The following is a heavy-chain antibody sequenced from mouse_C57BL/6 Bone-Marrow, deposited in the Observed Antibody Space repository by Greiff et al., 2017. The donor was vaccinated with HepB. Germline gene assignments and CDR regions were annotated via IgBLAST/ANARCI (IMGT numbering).Heavy chain of an antibody. CDR1: GYTFTSYW. J-gene: IGHJ3*01. D-gene: IGHD2-4*01. CDR2: IYPGSGST. CDR3: ARERTYDYTWLAY. V-gene: IGHV1-55*01. Sequence: QVQLQQSGAELVKPGASVKMSCKASGYTFTSYWITWVKQRPGQGLEWIGDIYPGSGSTNYNEKFKSKATLTVDTSSSTAYMQLSSLTSEDSAVYYCARERTYDYTWLAYWGQGTLVTVSA.